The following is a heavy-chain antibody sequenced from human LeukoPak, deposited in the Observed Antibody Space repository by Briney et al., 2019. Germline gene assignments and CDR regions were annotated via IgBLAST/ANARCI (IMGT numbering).Heavy chain of an antibody. CDR2: INSDGSST. V-gene: IGHV3-74*01. CDR3: APNYGSGSSLDY. D-gene: IGHD3-10*01. Sequence: GGSLRLSCKASGYTFSSYWMNWVRQAPGQGLEWISHINSDGSSTSYADSVKGRFTISRDNAKNTLYLQMNSLRAEDTAVYYCAPNYGSGSSLDYWGQGTLVIVSS. J-gene: IGHJ4*02. CDR1: GYTFSSYW.